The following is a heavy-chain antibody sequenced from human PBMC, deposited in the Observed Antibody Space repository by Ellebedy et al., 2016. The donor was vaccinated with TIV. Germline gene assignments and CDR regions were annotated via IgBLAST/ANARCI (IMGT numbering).Heavy chain of an antibody. D-gene: IGHD3-16*01. J-gene: IGHJ6*02. CDR1: GDSVSSNSAA. Sequence: SQTLSLTCAISGDSVSSNSAAWNWIRQSQSRGFEWLGRTYSMSQWYNDYVVSVRSRITINPDTSKNQFSLQLKSVTPEDTAVYYCARGYGHGLDVWGHGTTVTVSS. V-gene: IGHV6-1*01. CDR3: ARGYGHGLDV. CDR2: TYSMSQWYN.